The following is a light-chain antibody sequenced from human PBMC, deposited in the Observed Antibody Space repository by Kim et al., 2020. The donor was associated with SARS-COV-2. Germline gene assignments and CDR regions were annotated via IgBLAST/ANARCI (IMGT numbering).Light chain of an antibody. V-gene: IGLV1-40*01. Sequence: TISCTACAANVRDGDYVHWYQQLPGTAPQLLIYGNSNRPSGVPDRFSGGKSGTSASLVITGLQAEDEADYYCQSYDSSLSALYVFGTGTKVTVL. J-gene: IGLJ1*01. CDR1: AANVRDGDY. CDR3: QSYDSSLSALYV. CDR2: GNS.